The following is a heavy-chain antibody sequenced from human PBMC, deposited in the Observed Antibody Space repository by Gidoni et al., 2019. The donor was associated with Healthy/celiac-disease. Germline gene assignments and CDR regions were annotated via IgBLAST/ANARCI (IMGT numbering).Heavy chain of an antibody. CDR1: GYSISSGYY. D-gene: IGHD1-26*01. Sequence: QVQLQESGPGLVKPSETLSLTCAVSGYSISSGYYWGWIRQPPGKGLEWIGSIYHSGSTYYNPSLKSRVTISVDTSKNQFSLKLSSVTAADTAVYYCAEGGATNWFDPWGQGTLVTVSS. V-gene: IGHV4-38-2*01. J-gene: IGHJ5*02. CDR2: IYHSGST. CDR3: AEGGATNWFDP.